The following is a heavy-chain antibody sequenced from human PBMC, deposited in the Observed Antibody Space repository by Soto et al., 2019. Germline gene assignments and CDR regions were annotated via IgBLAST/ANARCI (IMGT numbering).Heavy chain of an antibody. J-gene: IGHJ6*02. Sequence: QVQLVQSEAEVKKPGASVKVSCKASGYTFTSYDIHWVRQATGQGIEWMGWMNPNRGNTAYAQKFQGRVTMTRNTSISTAYMELSSLRSEDTAVYYCAREKSYGMDVWGQGTTVTVSS. CDR3: AREKSYGMDV. V-gene: IGHV1-8*01. CDR1: GYTFTSYD. CDR2: MNPNRGNT.